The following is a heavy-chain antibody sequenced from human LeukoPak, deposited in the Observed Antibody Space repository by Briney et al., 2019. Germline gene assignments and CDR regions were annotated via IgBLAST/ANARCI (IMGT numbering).Heavy chain of an antibody. J-gene: IGHJ6*03. CDR3: ARNLPYSSYYYYYMDV. D-gene: IGHD5-18*01. CDR2: IIPIFGTA. Sequence: ASVKVSCKASGGTFSSYAISWVRQAPGQGLEWMGGIIPIFGTANYAQKFQGRVTITADESTSTAYMELSSLRSEDTAVYYCARNLPYSSYYYYYMDVWGKGTTVTVSS. CDR1: GGTFSSYA. V-gene: IGHV1-69*13.